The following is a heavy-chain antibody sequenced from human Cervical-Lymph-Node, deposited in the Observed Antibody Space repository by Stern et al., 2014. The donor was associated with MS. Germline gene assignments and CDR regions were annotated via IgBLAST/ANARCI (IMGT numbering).Heavy chain of an antibody. Sequence: VQLVESGGGLVKPGGSLRLSCAASGFTFSDYYMPWIRQAPGQGLEWISYISSSGDAMYYADSVKGRFTIARDNAKNSLYLQMNSLRAEDTAVYYCASPDTAMVLGWYFGLWGRGTLVTVSS. V-gene: IGHV3-11*01. J-gene: IGHJ2*01. CDR1: GFTFSDYY. D-gene: IGHD5-18*01. CDR2: ISSSGDAM. CDR3: ASPDTAMVLGWYFGL.